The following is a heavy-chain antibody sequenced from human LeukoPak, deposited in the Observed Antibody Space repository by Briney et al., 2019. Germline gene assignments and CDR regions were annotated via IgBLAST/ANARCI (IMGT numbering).Heavy chain of an antibody. CDR1: GFTFSSYE. CDR2: ISSSGSTI. D-gene: IGHD1-26*01. Sequence: TGGSLRLSCAASGFTFSSYEMNWVRQAPGKGLEWVSYISSSGSTIYYADSVKGRFTISRDNAKNSPYLQMNSLRAEDTAVYYCARGRVGATLGFDYWGQGTLVTVSS. V-gene: IGHV3-48*03. CDR3: ARGRVGATLGFDY. J-gene: IGHJ4*02.